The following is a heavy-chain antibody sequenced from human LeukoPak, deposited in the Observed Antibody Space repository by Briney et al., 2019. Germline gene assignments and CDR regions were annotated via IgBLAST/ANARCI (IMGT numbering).Heavy chain of an antibody. CDR1: GFTFLTYA. Sequence: GGSLRLSCAASGFTFLTYAMSWVRQAPGKGLQWVSVIRDSGASTYYADSVKGRFTISRDNSKNTLYLQMNSLRAEDTAVYYCAKAGRSGWYPGWPFHIWGQGTMVTVSS. CDR3: AKAGRSGWYPGWPFHI. D-gene: IGHD6-19*01. J-gene: IGHJ3*02. CDR2: IRDSGAST. V-gene: IGHV3-23*01.